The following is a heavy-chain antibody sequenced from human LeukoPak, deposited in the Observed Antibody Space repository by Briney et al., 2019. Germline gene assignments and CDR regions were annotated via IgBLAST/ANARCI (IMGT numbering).Heavy chain of an antibody. J-gene: IGHJ3*02. D-gene: IGHD3-22*01. Sequence: GASVKVSCTASGYTFTGYYMHWVRQAPGQGLEWMGWINPNSGGTNYAQKFQGWVTMTRDTSISTAYMELSRLRSDDTAVYYCARAKLYYDSSGYMSRFAFDIWGQGTMVTVSS. CDR2: INPNSGGT. V-gene: IGHV1-2*04. CDR3: ARAKLYYDSSGYMSRFAFDI. CDR1: GYTFTGYY.